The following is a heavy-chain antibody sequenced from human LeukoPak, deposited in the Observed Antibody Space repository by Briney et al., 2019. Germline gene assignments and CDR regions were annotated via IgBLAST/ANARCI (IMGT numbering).Heavy chain of an antibody. D-gene: IGHD3-22*01. V-gene: IGHV4-61*02. CDR3: AREKYYDSSGYSLGGYYYYGMDV. CDR1: GGSISTGSYY. CDR2: IYTSGST. Sequence: SETLSFTCTVAGGSISTGSYYWSWIRQPAGKGLEWIGSIYTSGSTNYNPSLNSRVTISVDTSKNQFSLKLSSVTAADTAVYYCAREKYYDSSGYSLGGYYYYGMDVWGQGTTVTVSS. J-gene: IGHJ6*02.